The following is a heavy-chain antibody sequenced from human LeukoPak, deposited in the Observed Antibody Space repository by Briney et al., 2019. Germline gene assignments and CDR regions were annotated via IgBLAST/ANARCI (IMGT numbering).Heavy chain of an antibody. CDR3: ARVRGGN. D-gene: IGHD3-16*01. J-gene: IGHJ4*02. V-gene: IGHV3-74*01. CDR2: INEHGTT. Sequence: GGSLRLSCAASGFTFDDYAMHWVRQAPGKGLVWISNINEHGTTAYADSVKGRFTISRDNAKNTLYLQMNSLTAEDTAVYYCARVRGGNWGQGTLVTVSS. CDR1: GFTFDDYA.